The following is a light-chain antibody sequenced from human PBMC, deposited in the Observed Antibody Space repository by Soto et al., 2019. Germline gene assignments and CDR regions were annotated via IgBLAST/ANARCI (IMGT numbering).Light chain of an antibody. Sequence: EVVLTQSPGTLSFAPGEISTLSCRASQSVSSSYLAWYQQKPGQAPRLLIYRTSNRATGIPDRFSGSGSGTDFTLTISRLEPEDFAVYWCQQYDSSPRTFGQGTKVDIK. J-gene: IGKJ1*01. CDR2: RTS. CDR3: QQYDSSPRT. CDR1: QSVSSSY. V-gene: IGKV3-20*01.